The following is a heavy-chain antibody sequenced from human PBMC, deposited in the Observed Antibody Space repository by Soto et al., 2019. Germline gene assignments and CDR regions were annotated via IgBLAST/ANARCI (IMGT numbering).Heavy chain of an antibody. V-gene: IGHV3-72*01. Sequence: PGGSLRLSCAASGFTFSDHYMDWVRQAPGKGLEWVGRTRNKANGYTTEYAASVKGRFTISRDDSKNSLFLQMNSLKTEDTALYYCVSVSGSYYYDYWGQGTLVTVSS. CDR1: GFTFSDHY. D-gene: IGHD3-10*01. J-gene: IGHJ4*02. CDR3: VSVSGSYYYDY. CDR2: TRNKANGYTT.